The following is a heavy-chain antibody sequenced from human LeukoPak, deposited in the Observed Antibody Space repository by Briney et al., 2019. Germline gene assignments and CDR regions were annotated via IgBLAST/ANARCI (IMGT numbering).Heavy chain of an antibody. CDR3: AREVSTLFDY. CDR2: ISANNGHS. V-gene: IGHV1-18*01. CDR1: GYTFTNYG. J-gene: IGHJ4*02. Sequence: ASVNVSCKASGYTFTNYGISWVRQAPGQRLEWMGWISANNGHSNYAQNVQGRVTITTDTSTNTAHMELRSLRSDDTAVYYCAREVSTLFDYWGQGTLVTVSS. D-gene: IGHD5/OR15-5a*01.